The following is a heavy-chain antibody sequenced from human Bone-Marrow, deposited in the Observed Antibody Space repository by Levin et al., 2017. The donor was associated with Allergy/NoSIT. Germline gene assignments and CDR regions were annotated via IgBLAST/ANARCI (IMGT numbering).Heavy chain of an antibody. D-gene: IGHD5-24*01. J-gene: IGHJ5*01. CDR2: INQSGTT. Sequence: SETLSLTCAVYGGSFSGHYWSWIRQPPGKGLEYIGEINQSGTTNYNPSLKSRVTISVDTSKNQFSLKLSSVTAADTAVYFCAKSRPLGYTSGLAQFDSWGQGVLVTVSS. CDR1: GGSFSGHY. V-gene: IGHV4-34*01. CDR3: AKSRPLGYTSGLAQFDS.